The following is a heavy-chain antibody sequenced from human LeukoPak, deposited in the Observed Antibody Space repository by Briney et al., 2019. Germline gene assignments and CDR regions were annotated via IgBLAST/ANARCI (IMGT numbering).Heavy chain of an antibody. CDR2: ISWNSGSI. CDR1: GFTFDDYA. V-gene: IGHV3-9*03. J-gene: IGHJ4*02. D-gene: IGHD6-19*01. Sequence: GGSLRLSCAASGFTFDDYAMHWVRQAPGKGLEWVSGISWNSGSIGYADSVKGRFTISRDNAKNSLYLQMNSLRAEDMALYYCAKDRGYSSGWYDYWGQGTLVTVSS. CDR3: AKDRGYSSGWYDY.